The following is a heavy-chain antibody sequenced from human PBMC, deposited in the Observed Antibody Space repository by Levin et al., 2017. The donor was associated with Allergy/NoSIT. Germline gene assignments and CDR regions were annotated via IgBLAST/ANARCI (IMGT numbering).Heavy chain of an antibody. D-gene: IGHD1-1*01. CDR2: ISGSGGTR. CDR1: GFTFSSYA. V-gene: IGHV3-23*01. J-gene: IGHJ3*02. CDR3: ATIPPQLDVFHVFDI. Sequence: GGSLRLSCAASGFTFSSYAVSWVRQAPGKGLEWVSAISGSGGTRLYADSVKGRFTISRDNSKNTLYLQVNSLRAEDTAIYYCATIPPQLDVFHVFDIWGQGTRLTVSS.